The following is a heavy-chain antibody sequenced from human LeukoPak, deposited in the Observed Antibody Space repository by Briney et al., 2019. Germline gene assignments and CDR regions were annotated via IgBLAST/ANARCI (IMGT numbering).Heavy chain of an antibody. V-gene: IGHV4-39*07. D-gene: IGHD3-9*01. Sequence: PSETLSLTCTVSSGSVSNSHYYWAWVRQPPGKGLEWLGSIFYSGNTHYNPSLKSPVTTSIDTSKNQFSLKVSSVSAADTAIYYCARDLSFDWFPYYFDYWGQGILVTVSS. J-gene: IGHJ4*02. CDR2: IFYSGNT. CDR3: ARDLSFDWFPYYFDY. CDR1: SGSVSNSHYY.